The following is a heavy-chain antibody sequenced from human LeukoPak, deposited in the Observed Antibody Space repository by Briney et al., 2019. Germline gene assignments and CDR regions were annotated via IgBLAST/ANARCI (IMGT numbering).Heavy chain of an antibody. CDR1: GYTLTELS. CDR2: FDPEDGET. V-gene: IGHV1-24*01. D-gene: IGHD3-22*01. Sequence: ASVKVSCKVSGYTLTELSMHWVRQAPGKGLEWMGGFDPEDGETIYAQKFQGRVTMTRDTSISTAYMELSRLRSDDTAVYYCARFHDSSGYYGDAFDIWGQGTMVTVSS. J-gene: IGHJ3*02. CDR3: ARFHDSSGYYGDAFDI.